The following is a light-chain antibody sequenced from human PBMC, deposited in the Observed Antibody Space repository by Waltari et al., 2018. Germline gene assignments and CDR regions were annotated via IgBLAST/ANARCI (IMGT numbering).Light chain of an antibody. V-gene: IGKV3-20*01. CDR1: QSVSSSY. CDR3: QQYGSSPPRLT. J-gene: IGKJ4*01. Sequence: EIVLTQSPGTLSLSPGERATLSCRASQSVSSSYLAWYQQKPGQPPRLLIYGASSRATCIPDRFSGSGSGTDFTLTISRLEPEDFAVYYCQQYGSSPPRLTFGGGTKVEIK. CDR2: GAS.